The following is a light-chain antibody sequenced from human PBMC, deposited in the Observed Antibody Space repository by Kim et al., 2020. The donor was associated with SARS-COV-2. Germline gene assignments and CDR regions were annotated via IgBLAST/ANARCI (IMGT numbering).Light chain of an antibody. J-gene: IGLJ2*01. Sequence: SYELTQPPSVSVSPGQTASITCSGDKLGHKYACWYQQKPGQSPVLVIYQDSKRPSGIPERFSGSNSGNTATLTISGTQAMDEADYYCQAWDSSTAVFGVG. CDR2: QDS. CDR1: KLGHKY. CDR3: QAWDSSTAV. V-gene: IGLV3-1*01.